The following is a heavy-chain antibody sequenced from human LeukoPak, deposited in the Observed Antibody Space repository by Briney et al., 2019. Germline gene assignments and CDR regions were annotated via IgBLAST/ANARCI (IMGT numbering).Heavy chain of an antibody. V-gene: IGHV3-23*01. CDR1: GFTFSSYA. CDR2: ISGSGGST. CDR3: AKDRSPLYYYDSSGLDY. Sequence: GGSLRLSCAASGFTFSSYAMSWVRQAPGKGLEWVSVISGSGGSTYYADSVKGRFTISRDNSKNTLYLQMNSLRAEDTAVYYCAKDRSPLYYYDSSGLDYWGQGTLVTVSS. J-gene: IGHJ4*02. D-gene: IGHD3-22*01.